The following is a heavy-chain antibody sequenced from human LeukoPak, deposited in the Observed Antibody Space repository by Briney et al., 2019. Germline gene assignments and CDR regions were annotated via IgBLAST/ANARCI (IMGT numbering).Heavy chain of an antibody. CDR2: ISGSGGST. Sequence: PGGSLRLSCAASGFTFSNYAMSWVRQAPGKELQWVSTISGSGGSTYYADSVKGRFTISRDNSKNTLYLQMNSLRAEDTAVYYCARDSNFDWFDPWGQGTLVTVSS. J-gene: IGHJ5*02. D-gene: IGHD1-7*01. CDR1: GFTFSNYA. CDR3: ARDSNFDWFDP. V-gene: IGHV3-23*01.